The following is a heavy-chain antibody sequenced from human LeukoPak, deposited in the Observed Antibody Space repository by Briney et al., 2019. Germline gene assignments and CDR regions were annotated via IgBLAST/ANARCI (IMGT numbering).Heavy chain of an antibody. Sequence: SETLSLTCAVSGGSVSSSNWWNWVRQPPGKGLEWIGEIYHSGSTNYNPSLKSRVTISVDKSKNQFSLKLSSVTAADTAVYYCASLFPYDSSGYYYPNWGQGTLVTVSS. CDR1: GGSVSSSNW. CDR2: IYHSGST. D-gene: IGHD3-22*01. V-gene: IGHV4-4*02. CDR3: ASLFPYDSSGYYYPN. J-gene: IGHJ4*02.